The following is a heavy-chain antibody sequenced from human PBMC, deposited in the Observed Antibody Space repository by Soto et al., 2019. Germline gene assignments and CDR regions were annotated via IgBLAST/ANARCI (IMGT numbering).Heavy chain of an antibody. Sequence: QVLLVQSGAEVKKPGSSVKVSCKTSGDTFSSYAIIWVRQAPGQGLEWMGGIIPIFATAKYAQKFRGRVTITADEFTSTVYMELSSLRSEDTAVYYCAREGAERFLPMAGKPYYYYGVDVWGQGTTVTVSS. CDR1: GDTFSSYA. V-gene: IGHV1-69*01. J-gene: IGHJ6*02. CDR2: IIPIFATA. CDR3: AREGAERFLPMAGKPYYYYGVDV. D-gene: IGHD1-1*01.